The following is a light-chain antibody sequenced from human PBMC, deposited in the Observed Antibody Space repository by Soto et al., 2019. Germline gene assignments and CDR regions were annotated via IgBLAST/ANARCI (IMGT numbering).Light chain of an antibody. Sequence: QSVLTQPASVSGSPGQSITISCTGTSSDVGSYNLVSWYQQHPGKAPKLMIYEGSKRPSGVSNRFSGPKSGNTASLTISGLQAADEADYYCCSYAGGSTPYVFGTGTKLTVL. CDR3: CSYAGGSTPYV. CDR1: SSDVGSYNL. J-gene: IGLJ1*01. CDR2: EGS. V-gene: IGLV2-23*01.